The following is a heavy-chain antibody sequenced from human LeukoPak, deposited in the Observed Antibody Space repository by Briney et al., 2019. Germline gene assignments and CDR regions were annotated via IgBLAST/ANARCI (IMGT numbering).Heavy chain of an antibody. Sequence: SETLSLTCTVSGGSISSYYWSWIRQPPGKGLEWIRYIYYSGSTNYNPSLKSRVTISVDTSKNQFSLKLSSVTAADTAVYYCARDRGVYSSSFDYWSQGTLVTVSS. J-gene: IGHJ4*02. CDR3: ARDRGVYSSSFDY. V-gene: IGHV4-59*01. CDR1: GGSISSYY. CDR2: IYYSGST. D-gene: IGHD6-6*01.